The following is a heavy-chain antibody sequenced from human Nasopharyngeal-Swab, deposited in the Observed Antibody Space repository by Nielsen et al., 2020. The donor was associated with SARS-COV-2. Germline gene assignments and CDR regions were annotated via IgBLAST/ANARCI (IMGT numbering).Heavy chain of an antibody. CDR1: GGSISGYY. CDR2: ISHYGST. Sequence: SETLSLTCAVDGGSISGYYWSWIRQPPGKGLEWIGEISHYGSTNYNPSLKSRVTISVDTSKNQFSLKLSSVTAADTAVYYCARGRSSGWYHYYFDYWGQGTLVTVSS. J-gene: IGHJ4*02. CDR3: ARGRSSGWYHYYFDY. V-gene: IGHV4-34*01. D-gene: IGHD6-19*01.